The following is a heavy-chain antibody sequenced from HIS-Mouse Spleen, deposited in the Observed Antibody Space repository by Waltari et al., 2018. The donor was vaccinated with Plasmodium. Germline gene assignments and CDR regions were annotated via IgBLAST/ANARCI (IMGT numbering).Heavy chain of an antibody. D-gene: IGHD6-13*01. CDR3: ASSWYWYFDL. CDR2: RKQDGSEK. J-gene: IGHJ2*01. CDR1: GFTFSSYW. Sequence: EVQLVESGGDLVQPGGSLRLSCAASGFTFSSYWMRWVRQAPGKGREWVANRKQDGSEKYYVDSVKGRFTISRDNAKNSVYLQMNSLRAEDTAVYYCASSWYWYFDLWGRGTLVTVSS. V-gene: IGHV3-7*01.